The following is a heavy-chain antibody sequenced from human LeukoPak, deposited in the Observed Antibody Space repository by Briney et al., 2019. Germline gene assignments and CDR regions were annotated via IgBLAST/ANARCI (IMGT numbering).Heavy chain of an antibody. Sequence: GGSLSLSCAASGFTFSSYAMHWVRQAPGKGLEWVAVISYDGSNKYYADSVKGRFTISRDNSKNTLYLQMNSLRAEDTAVYYCARGGSGWSVDYWGQGTLVTVSS. D-gene: IGHD6-19*01. CDR3: ARGGSGWSVDY. CDR2: ISYDGSNK. V-gene: IGHV3-30-3*01. CDR1: GFTFSSYA. J-gene: IGHJ4*02.